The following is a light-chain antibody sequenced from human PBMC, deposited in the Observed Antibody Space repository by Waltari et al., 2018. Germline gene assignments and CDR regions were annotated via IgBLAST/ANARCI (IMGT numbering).Light chain of an antibody. V-gene: IGKV3-20*01. CDR3: QQYGSLPCN. CDR1: RSVSSNY. J-gene: IGKJ2*02. Sequence: EIVLTQSPGTLSLSPGERATLSCRASRSVSSNYLAWYRQKSGQAPSLLIYGASSRASGVPDRCSGSGSGTDFTLTISRLEPEDVAVYYCQQYGSLPCNFGQGTKREIK. CDR2: GAS.